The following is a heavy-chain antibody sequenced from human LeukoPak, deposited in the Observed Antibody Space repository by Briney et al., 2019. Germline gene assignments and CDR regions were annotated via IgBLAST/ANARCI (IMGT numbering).Heavy chain of an antibody. D-gene: IGHD6-6*01. CDR2: IYTSGST. J-gene: IGHJ5*02. Sequence: SETLSLTCTVSGGSISSYYWSWIRQPAGKGLEWIGRIYTSGSTNYNPSLKSRVTMSVDTSKNQFSLKLSSVTAADTAVYYCARASIAARPRGYNWFDPWGQGTLVNVSS. CDR1: GGSISSYY. V-gene: IGHV4-4*07. CDR3: ARASIAARPRGYNWFDP.